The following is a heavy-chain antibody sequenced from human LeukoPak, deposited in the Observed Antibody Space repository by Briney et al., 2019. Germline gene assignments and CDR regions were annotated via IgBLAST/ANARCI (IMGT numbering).Heavy chain of an antibody. CDR3: ARAHYDFRSGGLKSDAFDI. CDR2: INHSGST. J-gene: IGHJ3*02. D-gene: IGHD3-3*01. CDR1: GGSFSGYY. V-gene: IGHV4-34*01. Sequence: PSETLSLTCAVYGGSFSGYYWSWIRQPPGKGLEWIGEINHSGSTNYNPSLKSRVTISVDTSKNQFSLKLSSVTAADTAVYYCARAHYDFRSGGLKSDAFDIWGQGTMVTVSS.